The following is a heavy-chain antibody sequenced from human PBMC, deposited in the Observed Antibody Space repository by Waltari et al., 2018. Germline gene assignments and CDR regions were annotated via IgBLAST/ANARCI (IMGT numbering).Heavy chain of an antibody. V-gene: IGHV3-23*01. CDR2: ISGSGGTT. Sequence: EVELLESGGGLVQPGGTLRLSCAASGFTFNNFAMSWVRQVPGKGLELVSSISGSGGTTYYADSVKGRFTISRDNSRNVLYLQMNTLSAEDTAVYYCAKDRCTDGQCYTYFDYWGQGALITVSS. D-gene: IGHD2-8*01. CDR3: AKDRCTDGQCYTYFDY. J-gene: IGHJ4*02. CDR1: GFTFNNFA.